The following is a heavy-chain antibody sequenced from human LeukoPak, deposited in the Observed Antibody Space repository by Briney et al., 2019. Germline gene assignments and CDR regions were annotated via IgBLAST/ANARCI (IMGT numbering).Heavy chain of an antibody. D-gene: IGHD6-19*01. CDR3: ARGRYSSRWYGAFDI. CDR1: GGSISSGSYY. Sequence: PSETLSLTCTVSGGSISSGSYYWSWIRQPAGKGLEWIGRIYTSGSTNYNPSLKSRVTISVDTSKNQFSLKLSSVTAADTAVYYCARGRYSSRWYGAFDIWGQRTMVTVSS. CDR2: IYTSGST. V-gene: IGHV4-61*02. J-gene: IGHJ3*02.